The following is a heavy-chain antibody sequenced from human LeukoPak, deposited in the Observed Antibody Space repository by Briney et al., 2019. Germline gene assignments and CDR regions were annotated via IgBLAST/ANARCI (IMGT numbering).Heavy chain of an antibody. Sequence: PSETLSLTCTVSGGSISSSSYYWGWIRQPPGKGLEWIGSIYYSGSTYYNPSLKSRVTISIDTSKNQFSLKLNSVTAADTAVYYCARKLWSYYFDYWSQGTLVTVSS. CDR1: GGSISSSSYY. J-gene: IGHJ4*02. CDR2: IYYSGST. D-gene: IGHD3-10*01. V-gene: IGHV4-39*01. CDR3: ARKLWSYYFDY.